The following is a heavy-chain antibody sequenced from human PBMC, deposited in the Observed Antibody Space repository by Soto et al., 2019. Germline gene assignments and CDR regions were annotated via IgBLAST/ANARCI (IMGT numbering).Heavy chain of an antibody. CDR2: IVPLFRPT. V-gene: IGHV1-69*01. CDR1: GDTFTSYA. Sequence: QVQLVQSGAEVKKPGSSVKVSCKIYGDTFTSYAISWVRQAPGQGLEWVGGIVPLFRPTDYAQKFQVRVTITADESTNTAYMELSSLPSEDTAVYYCARNLLEVAGRSGDWGQGTLGTVSA. J-gene: IGHJ4*02. D-gene: IGHD6-19*01. CDR3: ARNLLEVAGRSGD.